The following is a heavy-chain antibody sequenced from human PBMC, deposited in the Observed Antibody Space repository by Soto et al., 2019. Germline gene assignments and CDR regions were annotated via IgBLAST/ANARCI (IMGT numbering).Heavy chain of an antibody. D-gene: IGHD4-4*01. CDR3: AKDNGGGDYSSVFDI. CDR2: ISWNSGSI. CDR1: GFTFDDYA. J-gene: IGHJ3*02. Sequence: GGSLRLSCAASGFTFDDYAMHWVRQAPGKGLEWVSGISWNSGSIGYADSVKGRFTISRDNAKNSLYLQMNSLRAEDTALYYCAKDNGGGDYSSVFDIWGQGTMVTVSS. V-gene: IGHV3-9*01.